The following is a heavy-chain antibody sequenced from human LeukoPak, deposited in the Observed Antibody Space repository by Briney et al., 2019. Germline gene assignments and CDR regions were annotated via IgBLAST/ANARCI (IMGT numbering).Heavy chain of an antibody. V-gene: IGHV1-2*02. J-gene: IGHJ3*02. Sequence: ASVKVSCKASGYTFTGYYMHWVRQAPGQGLEWMGWINPNTGVTHYAQKFQGRVTMTRDTSISTAYMELSRLRSDDTAVYYCARGRGRVAGTVKINDAFDIWGQGTMVTVSS. CDR2: INPNTGVT. D-gene: IGHD6-19*01. CDR3: ARGRGRVAGTVKINDAFDI. CDR1: GYTFTGYY.